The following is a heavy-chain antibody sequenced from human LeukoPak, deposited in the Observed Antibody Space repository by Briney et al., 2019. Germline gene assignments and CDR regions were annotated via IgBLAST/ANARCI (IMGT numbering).Heavy chain of an antibody. CDR2: ISGSGGST. Sequence: GGSLRPSCAASGFTFSSYAMSWVRQAPGKGLEWVSAISGSGGSTYYADSVKGRFTISRDNSKNTLYLQMNSLRAEDTAAYYCAKGSYYDSSGFFYFDYWGQGTLVTVSS. D-gene: IGHD3-22*01. CDR3: AKGSYYDSSGFFYFDY. CDR1: GFTFSSYA. J-gene: IGHJ4*02. V-gene: IGHV3-23*01.